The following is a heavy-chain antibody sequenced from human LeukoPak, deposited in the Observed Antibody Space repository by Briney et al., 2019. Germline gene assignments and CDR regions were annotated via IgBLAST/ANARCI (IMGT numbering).Heavy chain of an antibody. V-gene: IGHV3-30-3*01. CDR2: ISYDGSNK. J-gene: IGHJ4*02. CDR3: ARALDEGARFDY. CDR1: GFTFSTYA. Sequence: PGGSLRLSCAASGFTFSTYAMHWVRQAPGKGLEWVAVISYDGSNKYYADSVKGRFTISRDNSKNTLYLRMNSLRAEDTAVYYCARALDEGARFDYWGQGTLVTVSS.